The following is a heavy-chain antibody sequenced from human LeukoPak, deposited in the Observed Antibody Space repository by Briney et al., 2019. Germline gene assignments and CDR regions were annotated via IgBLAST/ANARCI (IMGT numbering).Heavy chain of an antibody. J-gene: IGHJ6*02. V-gene: IGHV3-74*01. CDR1: GFTFSVYW. CDR3: ARELYGDPHYGMDV. CDR2: INSDGSST. Sequence: QPGGSLRLSCAASGFTFSVYWMHWVRQAPGRGLVWVSLINSDGSSTRYADSVKGRFTISRDNAKNTLYLQMNSLRAEDTAVYYCARELYGDPHYGMDVWGQGTTVTVSS. D-gene: IGHD4-17*01.